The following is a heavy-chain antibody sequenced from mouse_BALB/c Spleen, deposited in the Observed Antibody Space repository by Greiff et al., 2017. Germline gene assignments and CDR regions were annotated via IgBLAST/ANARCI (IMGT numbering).Heavy chain of an antibody. D-gene: IGHD2-14*01. CDR2: INSDGGST. V-gene: IGHV5-2*01. CDR3: ARLHRDYAMDY. Sequence: EVKLQESGGGLVQPGESLKLSCESNEYEFPSHDMSWVRKTPEKRLELVAAINSDGGSTYYPETMERRFIISRDNTKKTLYLQMSSLRSEDTALYYCARLHRDYAMDYWGQGTSVTVSS. J-gene: IGHJ4*01. CDR1: EYEFPSHD.